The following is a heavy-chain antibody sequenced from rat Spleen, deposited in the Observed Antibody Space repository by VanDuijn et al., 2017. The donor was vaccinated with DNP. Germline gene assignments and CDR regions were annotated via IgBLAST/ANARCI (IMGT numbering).Heavy chain of an antibody. CDR3: ATFLTIPPMDA. D-gene: IGHD1-3*01. Sequence: EVQLVESDGGLVQPGRSLKLSCVASGFIFSDYYMAWVRQAPTKGLEWVETISYDGSSTYYRDSVKGRFTIPRDNAKSTLYLQMDSLRSEDTATYYCATFLTIPPMDAWGQGASVTVSS. CDR2: ISYDGSST. V-gene: IGHV5-29*01. CDR1: GFIFSDYY. J-gene: IGHJ4*01.